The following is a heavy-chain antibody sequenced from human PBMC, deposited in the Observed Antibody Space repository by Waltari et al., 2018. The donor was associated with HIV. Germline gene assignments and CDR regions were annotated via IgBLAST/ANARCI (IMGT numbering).Heavy chain of an antibody. CDR2: IASSSSSYI. Sequence: GGSLRLSCAASGFTFSSYIMNWVRQAPGKGLEWVSSIASSSSSYIYYAESVRGRFTISRNNAKNSLYLQMSSLRAEDTAVYYCAREMATVYVDYWGQGTLVTVSP. J-gene: IGHJ4*02. CDR3: AREMATVYVDY. V-gene: IGHV3-21*01. D-gene: IGHD5-12*01. CDR1: GFTFSSYI.